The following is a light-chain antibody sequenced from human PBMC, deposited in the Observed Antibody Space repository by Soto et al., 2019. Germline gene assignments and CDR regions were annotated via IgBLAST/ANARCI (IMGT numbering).Light chain of an antibody. CDR1: SSSIGAGYA. V-gene: IGLV1-40*01. J-gene: IGLJ2*01. Sequence: QPVLTQPPSVSGAPGQRVTISCTGSSSSIGAGYAVHWYQQLPGTAPKLLIYGNSNRPSGVPDRFSGSKSGTSASRAITGLQAEDEADYYCQSYDSSLSGYVVFGGGTKLTVL. CDR2: GNS. CDR3: QSYDSSLSGYVV.